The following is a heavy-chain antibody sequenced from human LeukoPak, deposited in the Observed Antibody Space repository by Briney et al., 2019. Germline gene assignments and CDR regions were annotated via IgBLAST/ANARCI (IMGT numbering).Heavy chain of an antibody. J-gene: IGHJ3*02. V-gene: IGHV1-2*02. CDR1: GYTFTGYY. Sequence: ASVKVSCKASGYTFTGYYMHWVRQAPGQGLEWMGWINPNSGGTNYAQKFQGRVTMTRDTSISTAYMELSRLRSDDTAVYYCARDPGAALNAFDIWGQGTMVTVSS. CDR3: ARDPGAALNAFDI. D-gene: IGHD6-25*01. CDR2: INPNSGGT.